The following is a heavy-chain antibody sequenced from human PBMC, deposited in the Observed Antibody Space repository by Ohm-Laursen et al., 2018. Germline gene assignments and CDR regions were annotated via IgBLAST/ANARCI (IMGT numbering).Heavy chain of an antibody. J-gene: IGHJ3*02. CDR3: ATGLPADDAFNI. CDR1: GFTFSNAW. Sequence: SLRLSCAASGFTFSNAWMSWVRQAPGKGLEWVGRIKRKADGETTDYAAPVKDRLTISRDDSKTTLYLQMNSLKTEDTAVYYCATGLPADDAFNIWGQGTMVIVSS. V-gene: IGHV3-15*01. CDR2: IKRKADGETT.